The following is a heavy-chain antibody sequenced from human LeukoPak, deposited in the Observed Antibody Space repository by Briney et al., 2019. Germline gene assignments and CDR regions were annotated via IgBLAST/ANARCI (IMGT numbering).Heavy chain of an antibody. CDR1: GFTFGDYG. CDR3: ARDLVVAGTGFGY. Sequence: GGSLRLSCAASGFTFGDYGMSWVPQAPGKGLVWVSGINWKGGTTGYADSVKGRFTISRDNAKRALYLQMNSLRAEDTALYYCARDLVVAGTGFGYWGEGTLVTVSS. CDR2: INWKGGTT. V-gene: IGHV3-20*04. J-gene: IGHJ4*02. D-gene: IGHD6-19*01.